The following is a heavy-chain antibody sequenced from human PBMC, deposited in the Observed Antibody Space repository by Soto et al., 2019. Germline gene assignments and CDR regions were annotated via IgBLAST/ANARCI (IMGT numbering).Heavy chain of an antibody. CDR1: GFTFSTYT. J-gene: IGHJ6*02. CDR2: ISRSSYTI. CDR3: ARDLDV. Sequence: EVQLVESGGGLVQPGGSLRLSCAASGFTFSTYTMNWVRQTPEKGLEWVSYISRSSYTIYYADSVKGRFTISRDNAKNSLHLQMNSLRAEDTAVYYCARDLDVWGQGTTVTVSS. V-gene: IGHV3-48*01.